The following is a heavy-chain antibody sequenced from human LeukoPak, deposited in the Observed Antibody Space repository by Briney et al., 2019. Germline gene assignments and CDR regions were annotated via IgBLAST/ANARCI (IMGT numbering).Heavy chain of an antibody. J-gene: IGHJ4*02. CDR1: GFTFSSYG. V-gene: IGHV3-33*06. CDR2: IWYDGSNK. Sequence: GGSLGLSCAASGFTFSSYGMHWVRPAPGKGLEWVAVIWYDGSNKYYADSVKGRFTISRDNSKNTLYLQMNSLRAEDTAVYYCAKRQRAIAAAGPFDYWGQGTLVTVSS. D-gene: IGHD6-13*01. CDR3: AKRQRAIAAAGPFDY.